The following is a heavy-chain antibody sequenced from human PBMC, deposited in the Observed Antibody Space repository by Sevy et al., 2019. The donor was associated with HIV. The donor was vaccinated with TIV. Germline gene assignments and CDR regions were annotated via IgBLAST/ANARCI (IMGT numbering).Heavy chain of an antibody. D-gene: IGHD3-22*01. CDR1: GFTFSSYS. CDR2: ISSSSSTI. V-gene: IGHV3-48*02. CDR3: ARDLAPEYYYDSSGYPVNWFDP. J-gene: IGHJ5*02. Sequence: GGSLRLSCAASGFTFSSYSMNWVRQAPGKGLEWVSYISSSSSTIYYAYSVKGRFTISRDNAKNSLYLQMNSLRDEDTAVYYCARDLAPEYYYDSSGYPVNWFDPWGQGTLVTVSS.